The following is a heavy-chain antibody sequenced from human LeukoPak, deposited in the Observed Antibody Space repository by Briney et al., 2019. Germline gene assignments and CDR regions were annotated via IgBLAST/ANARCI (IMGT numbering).Heavy chain of an antibody. CDR2: INHSGST. D-gene: IGHD1-14*01. V-gene: IGHV4-34*01. J-gene: IGHJ3*02. Sequence: SETLSLTCAVYGGSFSGYYWSWIRQPPGKGLEWIGEINHSGSTNYNPSLKSRVTISVDTSKNQFSLKLSSVTAADTAVYYCARVNPREASDAFDIWGQGTMVTVSS. CDR1: GGSFSGYY. CDR3: ARVNPREASDAFDI.